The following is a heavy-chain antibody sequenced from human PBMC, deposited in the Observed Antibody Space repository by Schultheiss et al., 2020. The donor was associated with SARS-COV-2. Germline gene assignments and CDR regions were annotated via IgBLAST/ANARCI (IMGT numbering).Heavy chain of an antibody. Sequence: GESLKISCAASEFTFGNFWMHWVRQAPGEGLVWVSRIDPDGSTIDYADSVKGRFTISRDNAKNTLYLQMNSLRAEDTAVYYCARATNPRYGLGVWGQGTTVTVSS. CDR3: ARATNPRYGLGV. D-gene: IGHD2-8*01. CDR2: IDPDGSTI. J-gene: IGHJ6*02. CDR1: EFTFGNFW. V-gene: IGHV3-74*01.